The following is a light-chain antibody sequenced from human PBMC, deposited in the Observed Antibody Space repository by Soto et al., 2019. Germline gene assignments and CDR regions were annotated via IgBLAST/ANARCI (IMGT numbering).Light chain of an antibody. CDR2: AAS. J-gene: IGKJ5*01. V-gene: IGKV1-9*01. CDR1: QVISTS. Sequence: SPSSGGRVTITCRASQVISTSLAWYQVKPGKAPKLLIYAASTLESGVPSRFSATVSGTEFSLTISSLQPEDFATYYCQQFNNYPQVTFGQGTRLEIK. CDR3: QQFNNYPQVT.